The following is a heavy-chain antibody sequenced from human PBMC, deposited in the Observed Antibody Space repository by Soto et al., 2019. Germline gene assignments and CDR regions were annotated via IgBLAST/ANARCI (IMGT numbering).Heavy chain of an antibody. D-gene: IGHD1-26*01. CDR2: INPNSGGT. Sequence: QVQLVQSGAEVKKPGASVKVSCKASGYTFTGYYMHWVRQAPGQGLEWMGWINPNSGGTNYAQKFKGWVTMTRDTSISTAYMELSRLRSDDTAVYYWARNTVGATGPWFDPWGQGTLVTVSS. J-gene: IGHJ5*02. CDR3: ARNTVGATGPWFDP. CDR1: GYTFTGYY. V-gene: IGHV1-2*04.